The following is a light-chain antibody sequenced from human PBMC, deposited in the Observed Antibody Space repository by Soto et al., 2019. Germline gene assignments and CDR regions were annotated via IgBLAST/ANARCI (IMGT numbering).Light chain of an antibody. J-gene: IGKJ1*01. Sequence: DIQMTQSPSSLSASVGDRVTITCQASQDINNYLNWYQHKPGKAPKLLIYDASNLETGVPSRFSGSGSGTDFTLTISSLQPEDIATYYCQQYGNLLWTFGQGTKVDIK. CDR3: QQYGNLLWT. CDR1: QDINNY. V-gene: IGKV1-33*01. CDR2: DAS.